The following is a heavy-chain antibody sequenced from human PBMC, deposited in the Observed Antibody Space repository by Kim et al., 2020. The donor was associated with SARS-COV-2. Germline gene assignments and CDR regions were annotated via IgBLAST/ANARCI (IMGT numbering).Heavy chain of an antibody. V-gene: IGHV6-1*01. D-gene: IGHD2-2*01. CDR3: ARVPLVPAAHAFDI. J-gene: IGHJ3*02. Sequence: AVYVKSRITINPDTSKNQFSLQLNSVTPEDTAVYYCARVPLVPAAHAFDIWGQGTMVTVSS.